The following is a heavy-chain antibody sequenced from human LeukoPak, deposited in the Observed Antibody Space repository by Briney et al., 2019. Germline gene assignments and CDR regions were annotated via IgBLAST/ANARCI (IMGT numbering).Heavy chain of an antibody. CDR3: ARAVGTTTGLFDY. CDR1: GGSISSGSYY. J-gene: IGHJ4*02. Sequence: PSETLSLTCTVSGGSISSGSYYWSWIRQPPGKGLEWIGNIYYSGSTNYNPSLKSRVTISVDTSKNRFSLNLNSVTAADTAVYYCARAVGTTTGLFDYWGQGALVTVSS. CDR2: IYYSGST. D-gene: IGHD1-26*01. V-gene: IGHV4-61*03.